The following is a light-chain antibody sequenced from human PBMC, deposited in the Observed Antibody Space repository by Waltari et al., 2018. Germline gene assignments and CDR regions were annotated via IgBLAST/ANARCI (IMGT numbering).Light chain of an antibody. J-gene: IGLJ1*01. CDR3: AAWDDSLNGYV. Sequence: QSTLTQPSSASGTPGQRVTISCSGSSSNIGSNTVNWYQQLPGTAPKLLIYYTDQRPSWVSDRFSGSKSGTSASLAFSGLQSEDEAHYYCAAWDDSLNGYVFGSGTEVTVL. CDR1: SSNIGSNT. V-gene: IGLV1-44*01. CDR2: YTD.